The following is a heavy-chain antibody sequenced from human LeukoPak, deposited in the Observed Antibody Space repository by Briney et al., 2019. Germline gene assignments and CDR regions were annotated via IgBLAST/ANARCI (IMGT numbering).Heavy chain of an antibody. J-gene: IGHJ4*02. CDR2: ISHDGTKS. V-gene: IGHV3-30*03. D-gene: IGHD3-22*01. CDR3: ARTYDGRGYYWPDIVKYHIDS. Sequence: GGSLRLSCAASGFTFSSYGMHWVRQAPGKGLEWVAVISHDGTKSFYSRSVKGRFTISRDNSRNILSLQMNGLRPDDTAIYYCARTYDGRGYYWPDIVKYHIDSWGQGTLVSVSS. CDR1: GFTFSSYG.